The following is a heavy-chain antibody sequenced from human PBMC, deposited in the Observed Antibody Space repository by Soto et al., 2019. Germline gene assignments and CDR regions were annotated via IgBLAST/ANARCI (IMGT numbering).Heavy chain of an antibody. Sequence: EVELLESGGGLVQPGGSLRLSCVASGFTFKTYDMRWIRQAPGKGLEWVSGISGSVGVTYYADSVKGRFNISRDNSKNTLYLQMTSLRAEDTAIYYCAKNRQFRSYYESAGHYDNWGQGTLVTVSS. CDR3: AKNRQFRSYYESAGHYDN. J-gene: IGHJ4*02. CDR2: ISGSVGVT. CDR1: GFTFKTYD. D-gene: IGHD3-10*01. V-gene: IGHV3-23*01.